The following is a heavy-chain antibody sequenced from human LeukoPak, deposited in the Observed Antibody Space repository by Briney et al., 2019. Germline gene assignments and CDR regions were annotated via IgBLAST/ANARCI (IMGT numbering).Heavy chain of an antibody. CDR1: GFTFSSYS. D-gene: IGHD3/OR15-3a*01. Sequence: GGSLRLSCAASGFTFSSYSMNWVRQAPGKGLEWVSSISSSSSYIYYADSVKGRFTISRDNAKNSLYLQMNSLRAEDTAVYYCARLEELGLGATYAFDIWGQGTMVTVSS. V-gene: IGHV3-21*01. CDR2: ISSSSSYI. J-gene: IGHJ3*02. CDR3: ARLEELGLGATYAFDI.